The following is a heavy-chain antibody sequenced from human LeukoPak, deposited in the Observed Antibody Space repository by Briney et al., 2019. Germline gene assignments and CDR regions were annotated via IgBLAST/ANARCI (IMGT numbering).Heavy chain of an antibody. D-gene: IGHD2-21*01. CDR1: GYTLTELS. CDR2: FDPEDGET. CDR3: ATGVRYSRWFDP. Sequence: ASVKVSCKVSGYTLTELSVHWVRQAPGKGLEWMGGFDPEDGETIYAQKFQGRVTMTEDTSTDTAYMELSSLRSEDTAVYYCATGVRYSRWFDPWGQGALVTVSS. J-gene: IGHJ5*02. V-gene: IGHV1-24*01.